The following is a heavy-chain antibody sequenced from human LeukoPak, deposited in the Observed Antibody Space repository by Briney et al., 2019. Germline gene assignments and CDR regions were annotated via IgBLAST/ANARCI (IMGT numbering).Heavy chain of an antibody. Sequence: GGSLRLSCAASGFTFSSYGMHWVRQAPGKGLEWVAVIWYDESNKYYADSVKGRFTISRDNSKNTLHLQMGSLRVEDTAVYYCARGGHYYDSRSAEYFQYWGQGTLVTVSS. J-gene: IGHJ1*01. CDR2: IWYDESNK. D-gene: IGHD3-22*01. CDR1: GFTFSSYG. CDR3: ARGGHYYDSRSAEYFQY. V-gene: IGHV3-33*01.